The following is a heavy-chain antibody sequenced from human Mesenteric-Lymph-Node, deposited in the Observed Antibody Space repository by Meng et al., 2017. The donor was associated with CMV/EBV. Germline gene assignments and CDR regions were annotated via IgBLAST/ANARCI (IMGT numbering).Heavy chain of an antibody. D-gene: IGHD1-1*01. Sequence: GGPLRLSCAASGFTFSSYEMNWVRQAPGKGLEWVSYISSSGSAIYYADSVKGRFTISRDKAKNSMYREMNSLRAEDTAVYYCASVHRRDYFDYWGQGTLVTVSS. CDR1: GFTFSSYE. CDR3: ASVHRRDYFDY. CDR2: ISSSGSAI. V-gene: IGHV3-48*03. J-gene: IGHJ4*02.